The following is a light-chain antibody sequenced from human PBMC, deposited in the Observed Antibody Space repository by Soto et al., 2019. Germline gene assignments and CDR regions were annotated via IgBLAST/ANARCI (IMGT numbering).Light chain of an antibody. J-gene: IGKJ1*01. V-gene: IGKV4-1*01. CDR3: QQYYSTLQT. Sequence: DIVMTQSPDSLAVSLGERATINCKSSQSLFFSSNNNDYLAWYQQKPGQPPKLLIYWASTRESGVPDRFSGSESGTDFTLTISSLQAEDVAVYFCQQYYSTLQTFGQGTKVEIK. CDR1: QSLFFSSNNNDY. CDR2: WAS.